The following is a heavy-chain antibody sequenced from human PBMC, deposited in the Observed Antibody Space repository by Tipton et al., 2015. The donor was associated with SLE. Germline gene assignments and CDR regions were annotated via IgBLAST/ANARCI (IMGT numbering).Heavy chain of an antibody. CDR1: GFTVSSNF. Sequence: GSLRLSCAASGFTVSSNFMSWVRQAPGKGLGWVSVIYSGGSTYYAASVKDRFTVSRDNYKDTLYLQMNSLRAEDTAVYYCASPPATIFGVVTLTWGQGTLVTVSS. D-gene: IGHD3-3*01. V-gene: IGHV3-53*05. CDR3: ASPPATIFGVVTLT. J-gene: IGHJ1*01. CDR2: IYSGGST.